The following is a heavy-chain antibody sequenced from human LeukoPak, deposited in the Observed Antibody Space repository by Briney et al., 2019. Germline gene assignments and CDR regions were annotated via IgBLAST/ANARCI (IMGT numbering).Heavy chain of an antibody. CDR1: GYTFTSXX. D-gene: IGHD6-19*01. Sequence: ASGYTFTSXXXXXVRQXPGQXXXXXGXISAYNGNTNYAQKLQGRVTMTTDTSTSTAYMELRSLRSDDTAVYYCAREQNGIAVAGTGFDYWGQGTLVTVSS. J-gene: IGHJ4*02. CDR3: AREQNGIAVAGTGFDY. CDR2: ISAYNGNT. V-gene: IGHV1-18*01.